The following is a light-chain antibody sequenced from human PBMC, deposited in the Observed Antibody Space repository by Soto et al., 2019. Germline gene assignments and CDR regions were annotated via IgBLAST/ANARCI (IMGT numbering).Light chain of an antibody. Sequence: EIVMTQSPAILSVSPGERATLSCRASQSVSRNLAWYQQKPGQSPRLLIYGASTRATSIPARFSGSGSGTEFTLTISSLQSEDFAVYYCQQFSNWPRTFGQGTKVAV. J-gene: IGKJ1*01. CDR3: QQFSNWPRT. V-gene: IGKV3-15*01. CDR1: QSVSRN. CDR2: GAS.